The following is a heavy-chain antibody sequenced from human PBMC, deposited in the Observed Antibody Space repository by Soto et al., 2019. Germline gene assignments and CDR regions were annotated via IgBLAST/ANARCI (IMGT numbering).Heavy chain of an antibody. V-gene: IGHV4-59*01. CDR2: VHYSGST. CDR3: AREIIWSGYFDY. D-gene: IGHD3-3*01. Sequence: SETLSLTCTVSGSSISRYYWSWIRQPPGKGLEWIGYVHYSGSTNYNPSLKSRVTISVDTSKNQFSLKVSSVTAADTAVYYCAREIIWSGYFDYWGQGTLVTVS. CDR1: GSSISRYY. J-gene: IGHJ4*02.